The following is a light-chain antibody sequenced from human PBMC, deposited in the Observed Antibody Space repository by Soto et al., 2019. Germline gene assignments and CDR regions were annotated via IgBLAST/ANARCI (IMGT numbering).Light chain of an antibody. Sequence: ETVLTQSPGTLSLSRGDRATLSCRASQSVTSNYLAWYQQKPGQAPRLLIFGASIRDTGIPDRFSGSGSGTDFTLTISRLEPEDFAVYYCQQYGSSPGTFGQGTKVDIK. V-gene: IGKV3-20*01. CDR3: QQYGSSPGT. J-gene: IGKJ1*01. CDR1: QSVTSNY. CDR2: GAS.